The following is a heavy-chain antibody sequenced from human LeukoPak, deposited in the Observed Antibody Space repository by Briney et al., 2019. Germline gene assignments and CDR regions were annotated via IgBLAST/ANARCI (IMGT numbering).Heavy chain of an antibody. Sequence: PGGSLRLSCAASGSTFSSYSMNWVRQAPGKGLEWVSSISSSSSYIYYADSVKGRFTISRDNAKNSLYLQMNSLRAEDTAVYYCARTGTTTFRWFDPWGQGTLVTVSS. CDR1: GSTFSSYS. CDR3: ARTGTTTFRWFDP. V-gene: IGHV3-21*01. D-gene: IGHD1-7*01. J-gene: IGHJ5*02. CDR2: ISSSSSYI.